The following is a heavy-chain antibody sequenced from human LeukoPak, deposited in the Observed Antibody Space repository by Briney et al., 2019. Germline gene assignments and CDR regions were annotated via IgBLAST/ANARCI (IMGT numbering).Heavy chain of an antibody. V-gene: IGHV4-31*03. J-gene: IGHJ4*02. Sequence: PSQTLSLTCTVSGGSISSGGYYWSWIRQHPGKGLEWIGYIYYSGSTYYNPSLKSRVTISVDTSKNQFSLKLSSVTAADTAVYYCARDYSKPHHHFDYWGQGTLVTVSS. CDR2: IYYSGST. CDR3: ARDYSKPHHHFDY. D-gene: IGHD4-11*01. CDR1: GGSISSGGYY.